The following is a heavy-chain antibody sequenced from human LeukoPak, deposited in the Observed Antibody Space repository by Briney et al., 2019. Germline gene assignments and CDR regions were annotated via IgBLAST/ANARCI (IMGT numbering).Heavy chain of an antibody. CDR3: ARRYYYDSSGHLDY. D-gene: IGHD3-22*01. J-gene: IGHJ4*02. CDR1: GYTFTSYA. CDR2: INTNTGNP. Sequence: ASVKVSCKASGYTFTSYAMNWVRQAPGRGLEWMRWINTNTGNPTYAQGFTGRFVFSLDTSVSTAYLQISSLKAEDTAVYYCARRYYYDSSGHLDYWGQGTLVTVSS. V-gene: IGHV7-4-1*02.